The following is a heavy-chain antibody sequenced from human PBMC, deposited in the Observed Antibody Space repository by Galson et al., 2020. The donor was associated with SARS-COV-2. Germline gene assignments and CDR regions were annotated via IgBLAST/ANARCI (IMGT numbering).Heavy chain of an antibody. CDR3: ARGYLAGPFDF. CDR1: GFTFDDYG. V-gene: IGHV3-20*01. CDR2: IIRNGRST. Sequence: GGSLRLSCAASGFTFDDYGMSWVRQVPGKGLEWVSGIIRNGRSTDYADSVKGRFTISRDNAKNSLYLQMNSLRADDTALYHCARGYLAGPFDFGGQGTLVTVSS. J-gene: IGHJ4*02. D-gene: IGHD6-13*01.